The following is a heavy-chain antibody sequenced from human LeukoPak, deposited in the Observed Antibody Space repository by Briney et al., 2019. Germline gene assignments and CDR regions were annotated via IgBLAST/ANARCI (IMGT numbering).Heavy chain of an antibody. CDR1: GYTFTSYG. CDR2: ISAYNGNT. CDR3: ARALYYDSSGYYSSSYYYFQH. J-gene: IGHJ1*01. D-gene: IGHD3-22*01. Sequence: ASVKVSCKASGYTFTSYGISWVRQAHGQGLEWMGWISAYNGNTNYAQKLQGRVTMTRDTSISTAYMELNRLRSDDTAEYYCARALYYDSSGYYSSSYYYFQHWGQGTLVTVSS. V-gene: IGHV1-18*01.